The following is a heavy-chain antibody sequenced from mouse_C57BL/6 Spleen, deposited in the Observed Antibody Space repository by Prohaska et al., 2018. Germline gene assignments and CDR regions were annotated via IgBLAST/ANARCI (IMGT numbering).Heavy chain of an antibody. CDR2: IYPGDGDT. CDR1: GYAFSSSW. Sequence: QVQLQQSGPELVKPGASVKISCKASGYAFSSSWMNWVKQRPGKGLEWIGRIYPGDGDTNYNGKFKGKATLTADKSSSTAYMQLSSLTSEDSAVYFCARSGTTVVAPDYWGQGTTLTVSS. V-gene: IGHV1-82*01. D-gene: IGHD1-1*01. J-gene: IGHJ2*01. CDR3: ARSGTTVVAPDY.